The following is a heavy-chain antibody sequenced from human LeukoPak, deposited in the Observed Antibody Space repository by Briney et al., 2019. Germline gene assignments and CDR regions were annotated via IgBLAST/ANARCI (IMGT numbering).Heavy chain of an antibody. Sequence: PSETLSLTCSVSGGSISSYYWSWIRQTPGKGLGWIGYIYTSEYTNYNPSLESRVSISQDTSKNQFFLKLNSVTAADTAVYYCARRDGYFDYWGQGILVTVSS. V-gene: IGHV4-4*09. CDR1: GGSISSYY. CDR3: ARRDGYFDY. CDR2: IYTSEYT. J-gene: IGHJ4*02.